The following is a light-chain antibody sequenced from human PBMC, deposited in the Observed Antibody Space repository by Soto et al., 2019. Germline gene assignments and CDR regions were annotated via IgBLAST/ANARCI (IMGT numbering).Light chain of an antibody. Sequence: QSVLTQPPSVSGAPGQRVTISCTGSSSNIGAGYDVYWYQQLPGTAPKLLINGNSNRPSGVPDRFSGSKSGTSASLAITGLQAEDEADYYCQSYDSSLSALFGGGTKVTV. CDR2: GNS. CDR1: SSNIGAGYD. V-gene: IGLV1-40*01. CDR3: QSYDSSLSAL. J-gene: IGLJ2*01.